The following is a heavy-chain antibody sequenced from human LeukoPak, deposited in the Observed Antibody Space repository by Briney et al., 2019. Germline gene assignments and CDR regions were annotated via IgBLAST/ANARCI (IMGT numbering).Heavy chain of an antibody. CDR2: ISGSGGST. CDR1: GFTFSNYA. J-gene: IGHJ3*02. D-gene: IGHD4/OR15-4a*01. CDR3: AKLSYGDNSRHAFHI. V-gene: IGHV3-23*01. Sequence: HPGGSLRLSCAASGFTFSNYAMTWVRQAPGRGLEWVSFISGSGGSTSYADSVKGRFTISRDNSNNTLYLQMNSLRAEDTAVYYCAKLSYGDNSRHAFHIWGQGTMVTVSS.